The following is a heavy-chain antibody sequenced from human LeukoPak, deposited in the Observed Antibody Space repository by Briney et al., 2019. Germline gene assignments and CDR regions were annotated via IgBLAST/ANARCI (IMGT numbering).Heavy chain of an antibody. Sequence: SETLSLTCTVSGVSISSSSYYWSWLRQPPGKGLEWVGYIDYSGSTNYNPSLKSRVTISVDTSKNQFSLKLSSVTAADTAVYYCARRTYYDILTGYFDAFDIWGQGTMVTVSS. J-gene: IGHJ3*02. V-gene: IGHV4-61*01. CDR1: GVSISSSSYY. CDR3: ARRTYYDILTGYFDAFDI. D-gene: IGHD3-9*01. CDR2: IDYSGST.